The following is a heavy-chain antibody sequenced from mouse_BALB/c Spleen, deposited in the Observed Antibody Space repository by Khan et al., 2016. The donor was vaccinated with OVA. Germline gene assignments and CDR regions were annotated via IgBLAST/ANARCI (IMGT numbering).Heavy chain of an antibody. Sequence: EVQLQESGPGLVKPSQSLSLTCTVTGYSITSDYAWNWLRQFPGNKLEWMGYISYSGSTSYNPSLKSRISTTRDTSKNQFFLQLNSVTTEDTATYYCARSIMANWGQGTTLTVSS. CDR2: ISYSGST. CDR3: ARSIMAN. J-gene: IGHJ2*01. V-gene: IGHV3-2*02. CDR1: GYSITSDYA.